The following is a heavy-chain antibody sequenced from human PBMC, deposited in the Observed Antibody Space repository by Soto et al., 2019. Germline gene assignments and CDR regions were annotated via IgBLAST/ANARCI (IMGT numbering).Heavy chain of an antibody. V-gene: IGHV5-51*01. J-gene: IGHJ5*01. Sequence: PGESLKISCKGSGYSFTTYWIAWVRQMPGKGLEWMGIIYPGDPDTIYSPSFQGQVTISADKSISTTYLQWGSLRASDTAMYYCARGSGSSNWYRNWFDSRGLGTLVTVS. CDR1: GYSFTTYW. CDR2: IYPGDPDT. D-gene: IGHD6-13*01. CDR3: ARGSGSSNWYRNWFDS.